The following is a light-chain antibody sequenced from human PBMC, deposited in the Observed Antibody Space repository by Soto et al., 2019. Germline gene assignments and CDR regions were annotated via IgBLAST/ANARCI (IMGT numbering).Light chain of an antibody. CDR3: QSYDSSLSGYV. CDR2: SNC. CDR1: SSNIGAGYD. Sequence: QSVLTQPPSVSGAPGQRGTISCTGSSSNIGAGYDVHWYQQLPGTAPKLLXXSNCCGPSGVPDRFSGAKSGTSASLAITGLQAEDEADYYCQSYDSSLSGYVFGTGTKVTVL. V-gene: IGLV1-40*01. J-gene: IGLJ1*01.